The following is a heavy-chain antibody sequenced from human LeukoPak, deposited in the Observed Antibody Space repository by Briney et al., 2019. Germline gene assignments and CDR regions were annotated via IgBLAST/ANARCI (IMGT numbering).Heavy chain of an antibody. V-gene: IGHV3-53*04. J-gene: IGHJ6*02. CDR3: ARFLGRITISGVVPYGMDV. CDR2: IYSAGGT. D-gene: IGHD3-3*01. CDR1: GFTIGGFA. Sequence: PGGSLRLSCAASGFTIGGFAMTWVRQAPGKGLEWVSLIYSAGGTYYTDSVKGRFTISRHSSKNTLYLQMNSLRGEDTAVYYCARFLGRITISGVVPYGMDVWGQGTTVTVSS.